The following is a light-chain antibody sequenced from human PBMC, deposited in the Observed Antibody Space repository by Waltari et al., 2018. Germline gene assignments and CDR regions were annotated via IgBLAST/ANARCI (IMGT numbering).Light chain of an antibody. V-gene: IGLV6-57*04. CDR2: GNN. CDR3: QSYDSNNHVV. Sequence: NFMLTQPHSVSESPGKTVTISCTRNSGSIGSNYVQWYQQRPGSAPISLIYGNNQRPSGVPDRFSGSIDSSSNSASLTISGLKTEDEGDYFCQSYDSNNHVVFGGGTHLTVL. CDR1: SGSIGSNY. J-gene: IGLJ7*01.